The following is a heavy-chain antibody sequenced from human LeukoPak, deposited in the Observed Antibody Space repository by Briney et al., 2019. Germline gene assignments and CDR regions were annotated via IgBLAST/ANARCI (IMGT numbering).Heavy chain of an antibody. V-gene: IGHV1-46*01. CDR1: GYTFTSYY. D-gene: IGHD3-22*01. CDR2: INPSGGST. Sequence: ASVKVSCKASGYTFTSYYMHWVRQAPGQGLEWMGIINPSGGSTSYAQKFQGRVTMTRDTSTSTVYMELSSLRSEDTAVYYCAREEGGGVRDYDSSGYPTYWGQGTLVTVSS. CDR3: AREEGGGVRDYDSSGYPTY. J-gene: IGHJ4*02.